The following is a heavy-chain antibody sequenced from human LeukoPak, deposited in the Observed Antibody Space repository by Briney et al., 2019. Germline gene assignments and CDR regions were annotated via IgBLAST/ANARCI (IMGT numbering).Heavy chain of an antibody. J-gene: IGHJ4*02. D-gene: IGHD4-17*01. V-gene: IGHV3-23*01. CDR1: GFTFSSYA. CDR3: AKDQDYADYVFDY. CDR2: ISGRGGST. Sequence: GGSLRLSCAASGFTFSSYAMSGVRQAPGKGLEGVSAISGRGGSTYYADSVKGRFTISRDNSKNTLYLQLNSLSAEDTAVYYCAKDQDYADYVFDYWGQRPLVPVSS.